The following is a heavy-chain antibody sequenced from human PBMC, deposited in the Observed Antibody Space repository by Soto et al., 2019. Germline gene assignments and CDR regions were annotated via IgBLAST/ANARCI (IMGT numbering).Heavy chain of an antibody. Sequence: GAPMKVFCKASGGPLYSYNINWARQAPGQGLEWMGRIIPILGIANYAQKFQGRVTITADKSTSTAYMELSSLRSEDTAVYYCARAPSEGDSAGYWGQGTQVTVSS. J-gene: IGHJ4*02. D-gene: IGHD2-21*01. CDR2: IIPILGIA. V-gene: IGHV1-69*02. CDR1: GGPLYSYN. CDR3: ARAPSEGDSAGY.